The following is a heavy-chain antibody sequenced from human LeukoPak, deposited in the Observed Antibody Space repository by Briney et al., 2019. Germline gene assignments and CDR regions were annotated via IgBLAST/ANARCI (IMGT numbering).Heavy chain of an antibody. D-gene: IGHD5-18*01. V-gene: IGHV1-18*01. CDR1: GYTFTSYG. CDR2: ISAYNGNT. Sequence: ASVKVSCKASGYTFTSYGISWVRQAPGQGLEWMGWISAYNGNTNYAQKLQGRVTITTDTSTSTAYMEPRSLRSDDTAVYYCARVDTAMESYFDYWGQGTLVTVSS. CDR3: ARVDTAMESYFDY. J-gene: IGHJ4*02.